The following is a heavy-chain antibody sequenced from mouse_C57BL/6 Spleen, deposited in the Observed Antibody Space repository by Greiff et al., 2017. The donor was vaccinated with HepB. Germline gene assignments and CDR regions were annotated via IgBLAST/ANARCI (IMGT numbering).Heavy chain of an antibody. J-gene: IGHJ4*01. Sequence: VQLQQSGAELVRPGASVTLSCKASGYTFTDYEMHWVKQTPVHGLEWIGAIDPETGGTAYNQKFKGKAILTADKSSSTAYMELRSLTSEDSAVYYCTRGAEYSKRYYAMDYWGQGTSVTVSS. CDR1: GYTFTDYE. CDR2: IDPETGGT. D-gene: IGHD2-5*01. V-gene: IGHV1-15*01. CDR3: TRGAEYSKRYYAMDY.